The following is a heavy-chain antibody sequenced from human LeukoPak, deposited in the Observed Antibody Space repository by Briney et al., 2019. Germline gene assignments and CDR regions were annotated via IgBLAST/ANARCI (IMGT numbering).Heavy chain of an antibody. V-gene: IGHV4-59*08. J-gene: IGHJ4*02. CDR3: ASLWGSGSGPPKYYFDH. CDR2: ISYSGTT. D-gene: IGHD5-12*01. Sequence: PSETLSLTCSVSGGFISNYYWSWIRQPPGKGLEWFGYISYSGTTNYNPSLKSRVAMSMDTSKNQFSLELNSVTAADTAVYYCASLWGSGSGPPKYYFDHWGQGTPVTVSS. CDR1: GGFISNYY.